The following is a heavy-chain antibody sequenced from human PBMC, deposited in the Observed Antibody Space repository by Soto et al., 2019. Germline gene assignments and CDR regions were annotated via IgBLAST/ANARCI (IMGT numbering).Heavy chain of an antibody. CDR3: ARQRPTDGRWEFANYYGMDV. Sequence: SETLSLTCAVYGGSFSAYYWSWVRQPPGKGLEWIGEIIHSESTKYNPSLKSRVTISVDTPKNQFSLKLSSVTAADTAVYYCARQRPTDGRWEFANYYGMDVWGQGTPVTVSS. CDR2: IIHSEST. V-gene: IGHV4-34*12. CDR1: GGSFSAYY. J-gene: IGHJ6*02. D-gene: IGHD1-26*01.